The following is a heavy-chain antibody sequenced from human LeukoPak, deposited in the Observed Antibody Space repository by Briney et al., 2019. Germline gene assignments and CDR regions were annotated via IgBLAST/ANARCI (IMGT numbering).Heavy chain of an antibody. D-gene: IGHD4-23*01. CDR1: GFTFSSYA. Sequence: GGSLRLSCAASGFTFSSYAMHWVRQAPGKGLEWVAVISYDGSNKYYADSVKGRFTISRDNSKNTLYLQMNSLRAEDTAVYYCARDPGYGRKIEKRDVWYYFDYWGQGTLVTVSS. J-gene: IGHJ4*02. V-gene: IGHV3-30*04. CDR2: ISYDGSNK. CDR3: ARDPGYGRKIEKRDVWYYFDY.